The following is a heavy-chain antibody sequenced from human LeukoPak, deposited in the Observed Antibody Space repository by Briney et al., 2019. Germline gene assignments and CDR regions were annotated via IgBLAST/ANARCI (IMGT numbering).Heavy chain of an antibody. V-gene: IGHV3-66*02. CDR1: GFTVSSNY. CDR2: IYSGGST. D-gene: IGHD1-14*01. J-gene: IGHJ4*02. CDR3: TTPPHDHGPRADY. Sequence: PGGSLRLSCAASGFTVSSNYMSWVRQAPGKGLEWVSVIYSGGSTYYADSVKGRFTISRDNSKNTLYLQMNSLRAEDTAVYYCTTPPHDHGPRADYWGQGTLVTVSS.